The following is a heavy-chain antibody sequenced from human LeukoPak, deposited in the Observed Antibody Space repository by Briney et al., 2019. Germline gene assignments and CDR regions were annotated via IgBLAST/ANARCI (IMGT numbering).Heavy chain of an antibody. D-gene: IGHD1-7*01. CDR1: GGTFSSYA. J-gene: IGHJ5*02. CDR3: ASRYNWNYDWFDP. CDR2: IIPIFGTA. Sequence: SVKVSCKASGGTFSSYAISWVRQAPGQGLEWMGMIIPIFGTANYAQKFQGRVTITTYESTSTAYMELSSLRSEDTAVYYCASRYNWNYDWFDPWGQGTLVTVSS. V-gene: IGHV1-69*05.